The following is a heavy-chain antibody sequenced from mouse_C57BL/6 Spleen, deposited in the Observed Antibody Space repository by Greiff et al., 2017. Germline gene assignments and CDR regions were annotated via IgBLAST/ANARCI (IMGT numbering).Heavy chain of an antibody. CDR1: GYTFTDYY. CDR3: ARGDYDYGGYFDY. D-gene: IGHD2-4*01. Sequence: VQLQQSGPELVKPGASVKISCKASGYTFTDYYMNWVKQSHGKSLEWIGDINPNNGGTSYNQKFKGKATLTVDKSSSTAYMELRSLTSEDSAVYYCARGDYDYGGYFDYWGQGTTLTVSS. V-gene: IGHV1-26*01. CDR2: INPNNGGT. J-gene: IGHJ2*01.